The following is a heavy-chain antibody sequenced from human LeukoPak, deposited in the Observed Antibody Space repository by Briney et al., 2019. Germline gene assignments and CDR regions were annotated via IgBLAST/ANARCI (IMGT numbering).Heavy chain of an antibody. CDR3: AREPGRDYYYYTDV. V-gene: IGHV1-69*05. Sequence: GASVKVSCKASGGTFSSYAISWVRQAPGQGLEWMGRIIPIFGTANYAQKFQGRVTITTDESTSTAYMELSSLRSEDTAVYYCAREPGRDYYYYTDVWGKGTTVTVSS. CDR1: GGTFSSYA. D-gene: IGHD1-14*01. CDR2: IIPIFGTA. J-gene: IGHJ6*03.